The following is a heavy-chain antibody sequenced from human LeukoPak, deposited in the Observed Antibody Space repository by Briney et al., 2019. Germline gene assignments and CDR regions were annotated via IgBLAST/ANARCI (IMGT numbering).Heavy chain of an antibody. CDR3: ARSDYYDSSGYYDAPNWFDP. V-gene: IGHV3-21*01. J-gene: IGHJ5*02. CDR1: GFTFSSYS. D-gene: IGHD3-22*01. Sequence: GGSLRLSCAASGFTFSSYSMNWVRQAPGKGLEWVSSISSSSSYIYYADSVKGRFTISRDNAKNSLYLQMNSLRAEDTAVYYCARSDYYDSSGYYDAPNWFDPWGQGTLVTVSS. CDR2: ISSSSSYI.